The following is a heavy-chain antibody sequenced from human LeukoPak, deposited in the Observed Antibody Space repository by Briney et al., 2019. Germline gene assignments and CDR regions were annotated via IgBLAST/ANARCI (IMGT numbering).Heavy chain of an antibody. CDR1: GYTFINYW. Sequence: GASLKISCQVSGYTFINYWIGWVRQMPGKGPEWMGIIYPGDSDTRYSPSFHGQVIISADKSISTAYLQWNSLKASDTAMYYCASGGYGTFDSWGQGTLVTVSS. CDR3: ASGGYGTFDS. J-gene: IGHJ4*02. D-gene: IGHD5-12*01. CDR2: IYPGDSDT. V-gene: IGHV5-51*01.